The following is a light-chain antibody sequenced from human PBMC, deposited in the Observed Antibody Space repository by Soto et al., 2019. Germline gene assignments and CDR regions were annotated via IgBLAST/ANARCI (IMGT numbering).Light chain of an antibody. V-gene: IGLV2-14*01. J-gene: IGLJ2*01. Sequence: SALTQPASVSGSPGQSITISCTGTSSDVGGYNYVSWYQQHPGKAPKLMIYEVSNRPSGVSNRFSGAKSGKTASLTIPGLQADDEADYYCSSYTTSSTLVFGGGTKLTVL. CDR2: EVS. CDR3: SSYTTSSTLV. CDR1: SSDVGGYNY.